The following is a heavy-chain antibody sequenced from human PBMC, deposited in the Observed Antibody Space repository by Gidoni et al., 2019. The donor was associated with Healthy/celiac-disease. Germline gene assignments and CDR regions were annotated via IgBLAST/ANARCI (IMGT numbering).Heavy chain of an antibody. CDR3: ARHGKAYCGGDCYNDAFDI. CDR2: IYPVDSDT. Sequence: EVQLVQSGAEVKKHGESLKIYCKGSGYSFTSYWIGWVRQMPGKGLEWMGIIYPVDSDTIYSPSFQGQVTISADKSISTAYLQWSSLKASDTAMYYCARHGKAYCGGDCYNDAFDIWGQGTMVTVSS. D-gene: IGHD2-21*02. J-gene: IGHJ3*02. CDR1: GYSFTSYW. V-gene: IGHV5-51*01.